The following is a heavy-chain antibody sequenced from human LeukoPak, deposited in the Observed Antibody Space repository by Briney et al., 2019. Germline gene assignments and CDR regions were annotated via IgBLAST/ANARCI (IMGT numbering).Heavy chain of an antibody. D-gene: IGHD6-19*01. CDR3: AKDLGSSGWYIDY. J-gene: IGHJ4*02. CDR2: ISGRGETT. CDR1: GFNFRGQA. Sequence: GGSLRLSCAASGFNFRGQAMSWVRQGPGKGLEWVAGISGRGETTYYADSVQGRFNISRDNSKNTLFLQVNSLRAEDTAVYYCAKDLGSSGWYIDYWGQGTLVTVSS. V-gene: IGHV3-23*01.